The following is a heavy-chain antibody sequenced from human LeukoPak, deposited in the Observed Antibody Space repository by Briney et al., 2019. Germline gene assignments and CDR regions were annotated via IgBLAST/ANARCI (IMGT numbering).Heavy chain of an antibody. Sequence: SETQSLTCTVSGGSISSYYWSWIRQPAGKGLEWIGRIYTSGSTNYNPSLKSRVTMSVDTSKNQFSLKLSSVTAEDTAVYYCARYSGYDIWDAFDIWGQGTMVTVSS. J-gene: IGHJ3*02. CDR1: GGSISSYY. CDR3: ARYSGYDIWDAFDI. D-gene: IGHD5-12*01. CDR2: IYTSGST. V-gene: IGHV4-4*07.